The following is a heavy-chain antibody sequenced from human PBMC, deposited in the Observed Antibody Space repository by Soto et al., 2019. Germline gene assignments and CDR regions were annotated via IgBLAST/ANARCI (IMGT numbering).Heavy chain of an antibody. D-gene: IGHD3-22*01. J-gene: IGHJ1*01. V-gene: IGHV3-33*01. CDR2: IWYDGSNK. CDR1: GFTFSSYG. CDR3: ARSYYYDSSGYYRSFFQH. Sequence: GGSLRLSCAASGFTFSSYGMHWVRQAPGKGLEWVAVIWYDGSNKYYADSVKGRFTISRDNSKNTLYLQMNSLRAEDSAVYYCARSYYYDSSGYYRSFFQHWGQGT.